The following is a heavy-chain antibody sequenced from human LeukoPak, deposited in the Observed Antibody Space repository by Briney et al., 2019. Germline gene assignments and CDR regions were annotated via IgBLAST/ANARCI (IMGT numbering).Heavy chain of an antibody. V-gene: IGHV1-69*13. CDR3: ARQGYTNNLGGYFGDKDDGFDL. J-gene: IGHJ3*01. D-gene: IGHD3-9*01. Sequence: SVKVFCKASGYTFTGYYMHWVRQAPGQGLEWMGRIIPIFGTPDYAQKFQGRVTITADESTSTAYMELSRLRFEDTAVYYCARQGYTNNLGGYFGDKDDGFDLWGQGTMVTVSS. CDR1: GYTFTGYY. CDR2: IIPIFGTP.